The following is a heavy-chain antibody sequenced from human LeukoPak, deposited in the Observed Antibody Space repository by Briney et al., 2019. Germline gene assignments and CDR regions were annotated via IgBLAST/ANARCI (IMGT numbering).Heavy chain of an antibody. J-gene: IGHJ4*02. CDR1: GFTFSSYW. CDR2: IYHSGST. V-gene: IGHV4-38-2*01. D-gene: IGHD5-18*01. Sequence: GSLRLSCAASGFTFSSYWMSWIRQPPGKGLEWIGSIYHSGSTYYNPSLKSRVTISVDTSKNQFSLKLSSVTAADTAVYYCAKSSYSIFDYWGQGTLVTVSS. CDR3: AKSSYSIFDY.